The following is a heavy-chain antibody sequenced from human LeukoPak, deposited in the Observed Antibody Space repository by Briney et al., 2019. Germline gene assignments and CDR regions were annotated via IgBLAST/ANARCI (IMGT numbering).Heavy chain of an antibody. CDR1: GFTFSSYW. CDR3: ARESHANYDY. D-gene: IGHD5-24*01. V-gene: IGHV3-7*01. Sequence: PGGSLRLSCAASGFTFSSYWMSWVRQAPGKGLEWVANVNQDGREKFYVDSVKARFTISRDNAKNSLYLQMNSLRAEDTAVYFCARESHANYDYWCQGPLVTVSS. J-gene: IGHJ4*02. CDR2: VNQDGREK.